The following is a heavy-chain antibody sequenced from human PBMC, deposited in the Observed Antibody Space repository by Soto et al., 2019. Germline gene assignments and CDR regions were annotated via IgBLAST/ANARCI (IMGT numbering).Heavy chain of an antibody. D-gene: IGHD3-22*01. V-gene: IGHV4-59*08. J-gene: IGHJ5*02. Sequence: QVQLQESGPGLVKPSETLSLTCTVSGGSLSPNYWSWIRQPPGKGLEWIGYIYYGGTTTNNPSLNSRVAISIDTSKNQFSLTLSSVTAADTAVYYCARLGGYYQSRDPWGQGILVTVSS. CDR3: ARLGGYYQSRDP. CDR1: GGSLSPNY. CDR2: IYYGGTT.